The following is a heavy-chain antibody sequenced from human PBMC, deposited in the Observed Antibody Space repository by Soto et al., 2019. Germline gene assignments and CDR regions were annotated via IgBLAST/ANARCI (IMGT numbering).Heavy chain of an antibody. CDR2: IYNSGTT. Sequence: EEQLVESGGGLVQPGGSLRLSCAASGFTVSSNYMTWVRQAPGKGLEWVSIIYNSGTTYYADSVKGRFTISRDNSKNTLYLQMNSLIAEDTAVYYCSRGVFIDCWGQGTLVTVSS. CDR1: GFTVSSNY. V-gene: IGHV3-66*01. J-gene: IGHJ4*02. CDR3: SRGVFIDC.